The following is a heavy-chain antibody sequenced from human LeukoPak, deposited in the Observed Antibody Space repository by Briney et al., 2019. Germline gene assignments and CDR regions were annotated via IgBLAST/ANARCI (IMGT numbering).Heavy chain of an antibody. Sequence: PSETLSLTCTVPGDSINYYYWSWIRQPPAKGLEWIGYIYYSRSTKYNLSRKSRLTLSVDTSKNQFSLKLASVTAADTAVYYCARHPYAKWGEAHFDYWGQGTLVTVSS. CDR1: GDSINYYY. V-gene: IGHV4-59*08. J-gene: IGHJ4*02. CDR2: IYYSRST. D-gene: IGHD7-27*01. CDR3: ARHPYAKWGEAHFDY.